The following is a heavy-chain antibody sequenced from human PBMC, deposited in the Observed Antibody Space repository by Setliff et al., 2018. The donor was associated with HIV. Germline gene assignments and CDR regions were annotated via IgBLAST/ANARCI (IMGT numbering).Heavy chain of an antibody. CDR1: GDSVSSASYY. D-gene: IGHD6-6*01. V-gene: IGHV4-61*01. J-gene: IGHJ6*03. CDR3: ASEAWTSYRSSSGYYYYYMDV. Sequence: PSETLSLTCTVSGDSVSSASYYWSWIRQPPGKGLEWIGYIYYSGTTKYNPSLKSRVTISVDTSKNQFSLKLSSVTAADTAVYYCASEAWTSYRSSSGYYYYYMDVWGKGTPVTVSS. CDR2: IYYSGTT.